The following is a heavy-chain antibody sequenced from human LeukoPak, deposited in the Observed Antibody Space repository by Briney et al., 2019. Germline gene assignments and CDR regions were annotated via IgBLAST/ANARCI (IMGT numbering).Heavy chain of an antibody. CDR2: IYYSGST. D-gene: IGHD2-2*01. Sequence: SETLSLTCTVSGGSISSYYWSWIRQPPGKGLEWIGYIYYSGSTNYDPSLKSRVTISVDTSKNQFSLKLSSVIAADTAVYYCARTTEGYCSSASCFGFSYSYYMDVWGKGTTVTISS. CDR1: GGSISSYY. V-gene: IGHV4-59*01. J-gene: IGHJ6*03. CDR3: ARTTEGYCSSASCFGFSYSYYMDV.